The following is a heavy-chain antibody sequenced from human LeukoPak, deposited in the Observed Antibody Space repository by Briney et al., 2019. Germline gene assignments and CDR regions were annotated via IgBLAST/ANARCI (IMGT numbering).Heavy chain of an antibody. Sequence: GGSLRLSCEASGLTFSTYAMHWVRQAPGKGLEWVSEISYDGSNEYYADSVKGRFTISRGKSKNTLYLQMNSLTAEDSAVYYCARARVRGVSFFAYWGQGTLVTISS. CDR1: GLTFSTYA. CDR2: ISYDGSNE. D-gene: IGHD2-21*01. J-gene: IGHJ4*02. V-gene: IGHV3-30*01. CDR3: ARARVRGVSFFAY.